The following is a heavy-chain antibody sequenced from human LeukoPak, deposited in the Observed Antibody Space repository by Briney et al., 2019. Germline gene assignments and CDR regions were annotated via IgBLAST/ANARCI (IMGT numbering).Heavy chain of an antibody. Sequence: SETLSLTCTVSGGSISSGSYYWSWIRQPAGKGLEWIGRIYTSGSTNYNPSLKSRVTISVDTSKNQFSLKLSSATAADTAVYYCARDRGIAIDYWGQGTLVTVSS. CDR1: GGSISSGSYY. CDR3: ARDRGIAIDY. V-gene: IGHV4-61*02. D-gene: IGHD6-13*01. CDR2: IYTSGST. J-gene: IGHJ4*02.